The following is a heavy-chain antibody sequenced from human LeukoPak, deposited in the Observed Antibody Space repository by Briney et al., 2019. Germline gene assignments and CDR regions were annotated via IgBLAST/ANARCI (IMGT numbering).Heavy chain of an antibody. CDR3: ARDTMVRGVKVYWYFDL. CDR1: GYTFTSYG. J-gene: IGHJ2*01. V-gene: IGHV1-18*01. Sequence: EASVKVSCKASGYTFTSYGISWVRQAPGQGLEWMGWISAYNGNTNYAQKLQGRVTMTTDTSTSTAYMELRSLRSDDTAVYYCARDTMVRGVKVYWYFDLWGRGTLVTVSS. CDR2: ISAYNGNT. D-gene: IGHD3-10*01.